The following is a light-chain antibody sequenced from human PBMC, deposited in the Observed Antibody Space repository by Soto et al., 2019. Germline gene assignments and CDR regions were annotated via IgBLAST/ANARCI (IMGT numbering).Light chain of an antibody. Sequence: QSVLTQPPSASGAPGQRVTISCSGSSSNVGTYYTYWYQRLPGAAPKLLIYSNDQRPSGVPDRFSGSTSGTSVSLAISGLRSEDEAEYFCAAWDASLGGYVFGGGTKLTVL. J-gene: IGLJ3*02. V-gene: IGLV1-47*02. CDR3: AAWDASLGGYV. CDR1: SSNVGTYY. CDR2: SND.